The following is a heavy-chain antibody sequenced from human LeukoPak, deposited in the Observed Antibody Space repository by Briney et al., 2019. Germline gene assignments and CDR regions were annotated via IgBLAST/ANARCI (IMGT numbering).Heavy chain of an antibody. CDR1: GFTFSDYY. CDR3: AKSRSGWYLFDC. Sequence: PGGSLRLSCAASGFTFSDYYMSWIRQAPGKGLEWVSYISSSGSTTYYADSVKGRFTISRDNSKNTLYLQMNSLRAEDTAIFYCAKSRSGWYLFDCWGQGTLVTVSS. V-gene: IGHV3-11*01. J-gene: IGHJ4*02. D-gene: IGHD6-19*01. CDR2: ISSSGSTT.